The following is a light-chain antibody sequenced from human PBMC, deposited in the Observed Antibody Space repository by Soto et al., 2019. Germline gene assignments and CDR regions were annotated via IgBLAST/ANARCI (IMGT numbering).Light chain of an antibody. V-gene: IGLV2-11*01. J-gene: IGLJ1*01. CDR1: SSDVGSYDY. Sequence: QSVLIQPPSVSGSPGQSVTFSCTGASSDVGSYDYVSWYQQHPGSVPKPMICNVNSQPSGVPDRFSGSMSGNTASMTISGLQAEDEADYLCCSYTTSATYVFGTGTKVTVL. CDR3: CSYTTSATYV. CDR2: NVN.